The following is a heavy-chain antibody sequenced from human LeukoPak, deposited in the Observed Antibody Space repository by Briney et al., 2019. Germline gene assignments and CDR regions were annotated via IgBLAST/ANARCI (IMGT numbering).Heavy chain of an antibody. CDR3: ARDRITMVRGVNWFDP. D-gene: IGHD3-10*01. Sequence: VASVKVSCTASGYTFTSYAMHWVRQAPGQRLEWMGWINAGNGNTKYSQKFQGRVPITRDTSASTAYMELSSLRSEDTAVYYCARDRITMVRGVNWFDPWGQGTLVTVSS. CDR1: GYTFTSYA. V-gene: IGHV1-3*01. J-gene: IGHJ5*02. CDR2: INAGNGNT.